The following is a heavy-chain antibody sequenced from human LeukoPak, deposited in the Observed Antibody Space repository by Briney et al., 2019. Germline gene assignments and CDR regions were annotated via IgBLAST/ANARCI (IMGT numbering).Heavy chain of an antibody. CDR1: GYTFTSNY. J-gene: IGHJ4*02. CDR3: ARDQEGFDY. CDR2: IYPRDGST. Sequence: ASVKVSCKASGYTFTSNYIHWERQAPGQGLEWMGMIYPRDGSTSYAQKFQGRVTVTRDTSTSTVHMELSGLRSEDTAVYYCARDQEGFDYWGQGTLVTVSS. V-gene: IGHV1-46*01.